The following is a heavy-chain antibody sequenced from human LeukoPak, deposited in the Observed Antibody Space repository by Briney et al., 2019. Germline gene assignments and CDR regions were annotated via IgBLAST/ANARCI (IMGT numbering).Heavy chain of an antibody. D-gene: IGHD4-23*01. V-gene: IGHV5-51*01. CDR1: GYSFISYW. CDR3: ARLDYAGNPFDN. Sequence: TGESLKISCKVSGYSFISYWIGWGRQMPDKGLESLGMIYPGDSDTRYSPSFQGLVTLSVDKSITTAYLQWSSLKASDTAIYYCARLDYAGNPFDNWGPGTLVTVSS. J-gene: IGHJ4*02. CDR2: IYPGDSDT.